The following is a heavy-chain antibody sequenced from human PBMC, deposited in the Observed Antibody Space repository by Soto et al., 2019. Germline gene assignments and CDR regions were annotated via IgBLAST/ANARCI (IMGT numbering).Heavy chain of an antibody. Sequence: GGSLRLSCEASGFSFSSFAMNWVRQAPGRGLEWVSYISDDGASIYYADSLKGRFTISRDNAKNSLSLQMNNLRAEDTAEYYCAKEKAFYYDSSGYSFDYWGQGTLVTVSS. V-gene: IGHV3-48*03. D-gene: IGHD3-22*01. CDR3: AKEKAFYYDSSGYSFDY. J-gene: IGHJ4*02. CDR2: ISDDGASI. CDR1: GFSFSSFA.